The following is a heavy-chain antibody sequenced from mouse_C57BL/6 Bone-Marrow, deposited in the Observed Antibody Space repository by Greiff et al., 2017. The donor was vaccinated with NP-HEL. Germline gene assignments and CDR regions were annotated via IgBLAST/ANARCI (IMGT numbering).Heavy chain of an antibody. CDR2: INPSSGYT. CDR1: GSTFPSYW. J-gene: IGHJ3*01. Sequence: VKLVESGAELANPGASLKLSCKASGSTFPSYWMPWVKQRPGQGLEWIGYINPSSGYTKYNQKFKDKATLTADKSSSTAYMQLSSLTYEDSAVYYCARLYLERAWFAYWGQGTLVTVSA. V-gene: IGHV1-7*01. CDR3: ARLYLERAWFAY.